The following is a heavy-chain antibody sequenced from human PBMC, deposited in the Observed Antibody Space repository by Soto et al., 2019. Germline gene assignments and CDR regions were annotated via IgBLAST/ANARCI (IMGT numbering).Heavy chain of an antibody. J-gene: IGHJ4*02. CDR1: GYTFTNYG. CDR3: ARHAAAGLNDC. V-gene: IGHV1-18*01. CDR2: INAYNGNT. Sequence: QVQLVQSGAEVKKPGASVKVSCKASGYTFTNYGISWVRQAPGQGLERMGWINAYNGNTKSAEKLQGRVTLTTDTSTSTAYMELRSLRSDDTAVYYCARHAAAGLNDCWGQGTLVTVSS. D-gene: IGHD6-13*01.